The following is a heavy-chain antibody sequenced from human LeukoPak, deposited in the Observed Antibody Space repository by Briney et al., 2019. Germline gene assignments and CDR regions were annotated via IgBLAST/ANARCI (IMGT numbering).Heavy chain of an antibody. D-gene: IGHD3-22*01. Sequence: GGSLRLSCAISGFTFSNYAMSWVRQAPGKGLEWVSAISGSGDSTYYADSVKGRFTISRDSSKNTLYLQMSSLRADDTAVYYCAKGDYYYDSGGYYNYYYGMDVWGHGTTVTVSS. V-gene: IGHV3-23*01. CDR2: ISGSGDST. CDR3: AKGDYYYDSGGYYNYYYGMDV. CDR1: GFTFSNYA. J-gene: IGHJ6*02.